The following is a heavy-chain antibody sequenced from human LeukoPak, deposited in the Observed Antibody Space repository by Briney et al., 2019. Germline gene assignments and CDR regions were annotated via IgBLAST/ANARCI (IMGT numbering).Heavy chain of an antibody. CDR3: ATSYYYDSSGYSQGVFDY. V-gene: IGHV1-69*13. CDR1: GYTFTGYY. J-gene: IGHJ4*02. D-gene: IGHD3-22*01. Sequence: SVKVSCKASGYTFTGYYMHWVRQAPGQGLEWMGGIIPIFGTANYAQKFQGRVTITADESTSTAYMELSSLRSEDTAVYYCATSYYYDSSGYSQGVFDYWGQGTLVTVSS. CDR2: IIPIFGTA.